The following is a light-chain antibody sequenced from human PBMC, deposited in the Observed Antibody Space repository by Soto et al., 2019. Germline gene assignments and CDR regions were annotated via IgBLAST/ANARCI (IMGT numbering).Light chain of an antibody. CDR1: SSNIGAGYY. CDR3: QSYDSSLSGGDVV. CDR2: GNS. Sequence: QSVLTQPPSVSGAPGQRVTISCTGSSSNIGAGYYVHWYQQLPGTAPKLLIYGNSNRPSGVPDRFSGSKSGTSASPAITGLQAEDEADYYCQSYDSSLSGGDVVFGGGTKLTVL. V-gene: IGLV1-40*01. J-gene: IGLJ2*01.